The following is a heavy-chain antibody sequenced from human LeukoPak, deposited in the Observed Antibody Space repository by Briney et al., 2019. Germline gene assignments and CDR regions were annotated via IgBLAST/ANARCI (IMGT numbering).Heavy chain of an antibody. J-gene: IGHJ4*02. CDR3: AKDLGYCGGDCSILYYFDY. V-gene: IGHV3-23*01. D-gene: IGHD2-21*02. Sequence: PGGSLRLSCAASGFTFSGYAMSWVRQAPGKGLEWVSAISGSDGSTYYADSVKGRFTISRDNSKNTLYLQMNSLRAEDTAVYYCAKDLGYCGGDCSILYYFDYWGQGTLVTVSS. CDR1: GFTFSGYA. CDR2: ISGSDGST.